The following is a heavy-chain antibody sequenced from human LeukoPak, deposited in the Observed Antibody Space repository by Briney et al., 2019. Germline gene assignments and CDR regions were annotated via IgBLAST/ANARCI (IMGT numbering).Heavy chain of an antibody. CDR2: ISGSGGST. Sequence: GGSLRLSCAASGFTFSSYAMSWVRQAPGKGLEWVSAISGSGGSTYYADSVKGRFTISRDNSRNTLYLQMNSLRAEDMAVYYCAKGEWRVPDNCPFDYWGQGTLVTVSS. D-gene: IGHD6-19*01. J-gene: IGHJ4*02. CDR1: GFTFSSYA. CDR3: AKGEWRVPDNCPFDY. V-gene: IGHV3-23*01.